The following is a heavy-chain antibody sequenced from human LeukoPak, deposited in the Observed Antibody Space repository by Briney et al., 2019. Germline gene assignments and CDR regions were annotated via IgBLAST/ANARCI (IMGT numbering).Heavy chain of an antibody. V-gene: IGHV3-48*01. J-gene: IGHJ4*02. CDR2: INRRSTII. CDR1: GFTFTNYS. D-gene: IGHD3-22*01. CDR3: ARGPYYYDSSGYYSSWDFDY. Sequence: GGSLRLSCAASGFTFTNYSMNWVRQAPGKGLEWLSYINRRSTIIYYADSVKGRFTISRDNAKSSLYLQINSLRADDTAVYYCARGPYYYDSSGYYSSWDFDYWGQGTLVTVSS.